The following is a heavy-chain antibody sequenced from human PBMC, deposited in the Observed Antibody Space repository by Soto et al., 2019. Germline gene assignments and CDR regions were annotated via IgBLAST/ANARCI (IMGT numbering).Heavy chain of an antibody. Sequence: TLSLSCTVSGGSISSGGYYWSWIRQHPGKGLEWIGYIYYSGSTYYNPSLKSRVTISVDTSKNQFSLKLSSVTAADTAVYYCARDVIVGATVRWFHPWGQGTLVTVSS. CDR3: ARDVIVGATVRWFHP. D-gene: IGHD1-26*01. V-gene: IGHV4-31*03. J-gene: IGHJ5*02. CDR1: GGSISSGGYY. CDR2: IYYSGST.